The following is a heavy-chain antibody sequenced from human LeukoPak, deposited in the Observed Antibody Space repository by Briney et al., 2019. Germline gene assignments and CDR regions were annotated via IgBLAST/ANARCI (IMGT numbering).Heavy chain of an antibody. CDR1: GXTFDDYG. D-gene: IGHD6-13*01. J-gene: IGHJ4*02. V-gene: IGHV3-20*04. Sequence: GGSLRLSCAASGXTFDDYGMSWVRQAPGKGLEWVSGINWNGGSTGYADSVKGRFTISRDNAKNSLYLQMSSLRAEDTALYYCARGTLKAAATDFDYWGQGTLVTVSS. CDR2: INWNGGST. CDR3: ARGTLKAAATDFDY.